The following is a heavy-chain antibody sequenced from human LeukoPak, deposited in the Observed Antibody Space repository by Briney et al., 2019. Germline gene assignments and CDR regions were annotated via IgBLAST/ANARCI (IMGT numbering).Heavy chain of an antibody. J-gene: IGHJ6*02. CDR1: GYTFTSYA. CDR3: ARDSLLWFGEFYGMDV. V-gene: IGHV1-3*01. D-gene: IGHD3-10*01. Sequence: ASVTVSCTASGYTFTSYAMHWVRQAPGQRLEWMGWVNAGNGNTKYPQKFQGRVTITRDTSASTAYMELSSLRSEDTAVYYCARDSLLWFGEFYGMDVWGQGTTVTVSS. CDR2: VNAGNGNT.